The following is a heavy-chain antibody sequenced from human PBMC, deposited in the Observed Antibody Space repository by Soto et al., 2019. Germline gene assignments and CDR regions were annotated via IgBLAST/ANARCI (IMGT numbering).Heavy chain of an antibody. CDR1: GGTFSSDA. D-gene: IGHD2-2*01. J-gene: IGHJ6*02. CDR3: ARSQGSSTSLEIYYYYYYGMDV. Sequence: QVQLVQSGAEVKKPGSSVKVSCKASGGTFSSDAISWVRQAPGQGLEWMGGIIPISGTANYAQKFQGRVTITADESTGTAYMELSSLRSEHTAVYYCARSQGSSTSLEIYYYYYYGMDVWGQGTTVTVSS. CDR2: IIPISGTA. V-gene: IGHV1-69*01.